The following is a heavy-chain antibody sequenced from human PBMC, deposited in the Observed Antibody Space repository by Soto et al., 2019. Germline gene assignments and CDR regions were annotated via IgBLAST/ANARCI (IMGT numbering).Heavy chain of an antibody. D-gene: IGHD3-3*01. J-gene: IGHJ4*02. CDR3: GGVFLEWLHVDS. CDR1: GGSISSYY. V-gene: IGHV4-59*01. Sequence: SETLSLTCTVSGGSISSYYWSWIRQPPGKGLEWIGYIYYSGSTNYIPSLKSRVTISVDTSKNQFSLKLSSVTAADTAVYYCGGVFLEWLHVDSWGQGTLVTVSS. CDR2: IYYSGST.